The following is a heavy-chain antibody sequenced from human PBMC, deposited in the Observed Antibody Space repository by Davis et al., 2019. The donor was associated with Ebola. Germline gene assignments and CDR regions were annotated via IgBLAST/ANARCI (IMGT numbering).Heavy chain of an antibody. CDR1: GGSISSYY. CDR2: IYTSGST. Sequence: PGGSLRLSCTVSGGSISSYYWSWIRQPAGKGLEWIGRIYTSGSTNYNPSLKSRVTMSVDTSKNQFSLKLSSVTAADTAVYYCARDVYSYGYIGWFDPWGQGTLVTVSS. V-gene: IGHV4-4*07. CDR3: ARDVYSYGYIGWFDP. D-gene: IGHD5-18*01. J-gene: IGHJ5*02.